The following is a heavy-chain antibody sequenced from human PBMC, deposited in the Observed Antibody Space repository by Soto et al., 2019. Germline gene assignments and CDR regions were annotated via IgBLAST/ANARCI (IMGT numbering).Heavy chain of an antibody. D-gene: IGHD2-8*02. CDR1: GYSFSNFW. Sequence: LGESLKISCQASGYSFSNFWIAWVRQMPGEGLEWLGIIYPDDSDTRYSPSFLGQVTISADKSIKTTYLQWSSLKASDTAIYFCASSVLVTSTMNYFDHWGQGTLVTVSS. CDR3: ASSVLVTSTMNYFDH. CDR2: IYPDDSDT. V-gene: IGHV5-51*01. J-gene: IGHJ4*02.